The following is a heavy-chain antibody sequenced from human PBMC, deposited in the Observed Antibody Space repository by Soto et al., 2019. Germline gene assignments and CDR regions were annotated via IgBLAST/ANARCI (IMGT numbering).Heavy chain of an antibody. Sequence: ASVKVSCKASGYTFTSYAMHWVRQAPGQRLEWMGWINAGNGNTKYSQKFQGRVTITRDTSASTAYMELSSLRSEDTAVYYCARVRGIQLWSTPAHWGQGTLVTVSS. CDR1: GYTFTSYA. J-gene: IGHJ4*02. D-gene: IGHD5-18*01. CDR2: INAGNGNT. V-gene: IGHV1-3*01. CDR3: ARVRGIQLWSTPAH.